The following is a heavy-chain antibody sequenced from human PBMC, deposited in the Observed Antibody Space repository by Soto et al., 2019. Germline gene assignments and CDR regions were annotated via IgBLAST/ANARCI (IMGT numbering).Heavy chain of an antibody. D-gene: IGHD3-10*01. J-gene: IGHJ4*02. CDR2: ISNDGSNK. CDR1: GFTFSSYG. Sequence: SGGSLRLSCVASGFTFSSYGMHWVRQAPGKGLEWVAVISNDGSNKYYADSVKGRFTISRDNSKNTLSLQMNSLRVEDTAVYYCAKSWNTWYGEFDYWGQGTLVNVAS. CDR3: AKSWNTWYGEFDY. V-gene: IGHV3-30*18.